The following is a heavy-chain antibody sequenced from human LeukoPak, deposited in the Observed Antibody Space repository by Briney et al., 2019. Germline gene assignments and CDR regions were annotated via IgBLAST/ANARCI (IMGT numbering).Heavy chain of an antibody. J-gene: IGHJ6*03. CDR3: AKVVRGVNHYMDV. CDR2: ISGSGGST. V-gene: IGHV3-23*01. Sequence: GGSLRLSCAASGFTFSSYAMSWVRQAPGKGLEWVSAISGSGGSTYYADSVKGRFTISRDNSKNTLYLQMNSLRAEDTTVYYCAKVVRGVNHYMDVWGKGTTVTVSS. D-gene: IGHD3-10*01. CDR1: GFTFSSYA.